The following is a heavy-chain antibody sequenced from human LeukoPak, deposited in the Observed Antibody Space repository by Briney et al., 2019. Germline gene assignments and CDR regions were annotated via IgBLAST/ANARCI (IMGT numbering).Heavy chain of an antibody. CDR1: GFTFGRYS. CDR2: ISSISHYL. Sequence: PGGSLRLSCAVSGFTFGRYSMKWVRQAPGKVLEWVSTISSISHYLYYADSVKGRFTISRDNAKNSMYLQMNSLRAEDTGVYYCARDLSLGNPGGFDYWGQGALVTVSS. CDR3: ARDLSLGNPGGFDY. D-gene: IGHD3-16*01. J-gene: IGHJ4*02. V-gene: IGHV3-21*01.